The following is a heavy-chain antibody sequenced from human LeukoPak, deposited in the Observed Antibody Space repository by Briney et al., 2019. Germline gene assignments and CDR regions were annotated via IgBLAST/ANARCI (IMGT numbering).Heavy chain of an antibody. D-gene: IGHD6-13*01. Sequence: PGGSLRLSCAASGFTFSSYWMSWVRQAPGKGLEWVANIKQDGSEKYYVDSVKGRFTISRDNAKNPLYLQMNSLRAEDTAVYYCARVSSSWYNYYYYMDVWGKGTTVTVSS. J-gene: IGHJ6*03. CDR2: IKQDGSEK. CDR3: ARVSSSWYNYYYYMDV. CDR1: GFTFSSYW. V-gene: IGHV3-7*01.